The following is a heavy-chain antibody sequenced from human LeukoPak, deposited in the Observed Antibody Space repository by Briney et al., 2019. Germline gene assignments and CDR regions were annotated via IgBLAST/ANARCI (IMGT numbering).Heavy chain of an antibody. CDR3: ARDILIRFGELDYYGMDV. CDR1: GFTFSSYS. CDR2: ISSSSSYI. D-gene: IGHD3-10*01. V-gene: IGHV3-21*01. Sequence: GGSLRLSCAASGFTFSSYSMNWVRQAPGKGLEWVSSISSSSSYIYYADSVKGRFTISRDKNSLYLQMNSLRAEDTAVYYCARDILIRFGELDYYGMDVWGQGTTVTVSS. J-gene: IGHJ6*02.